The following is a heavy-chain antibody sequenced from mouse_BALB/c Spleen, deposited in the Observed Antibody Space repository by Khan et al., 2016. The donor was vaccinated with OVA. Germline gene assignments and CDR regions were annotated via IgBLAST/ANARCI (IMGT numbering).Heavy chain of an antibody. CDR2: INTYTGEP. CDR3: ARPPYFSYVMAY. D-gene: IGHD2-10*01. CDR1: GYTFTNYG. J-gene: IGHJ4*01. V-gene: IGHV9-3-1*01. Sequence: QIQLVQSGPELKKPGETVKISCKASGYTFTNYGMNWVKQAPGKGLKWMGWINTYTGEPTYTDDFKGRFAFSLETSASTAYLQINNLKNEDTATSFCARPPYFSYVMAYWGQGTSVTVSS.